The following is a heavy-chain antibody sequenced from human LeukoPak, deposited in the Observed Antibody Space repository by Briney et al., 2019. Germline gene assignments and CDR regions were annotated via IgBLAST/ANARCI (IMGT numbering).Heavy chain of an antibody. CDR3: ARERGSGSYHPFDP. V-gene: IGHV3-7*01. CDR1: GFTFSSYW. Sequence: GGSLRLSCVASGFTFSSYWMSWVRQTPGKGLEWVANIKQDGSEKNYIDSVKGRFTISRDNAKDSLYLQMNSLRADDTAIYYCARERGSGSYHPFDPWGQGTLAIVSS. CDR2: IKQDGSEK. D-gene: IGHD3-10*01. J-gene: IGHJ5*02.